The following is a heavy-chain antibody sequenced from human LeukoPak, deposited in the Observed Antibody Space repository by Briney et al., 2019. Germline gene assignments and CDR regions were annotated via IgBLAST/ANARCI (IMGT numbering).Heavy chain of an antibody. CDR1: GFTFSSYW. Sequence: GGSLRLSCAASGFTFSSYWMSWVRQAPGKGLQWVASIKQDGSEIKYVDSVKGRFTISRDNAKNSLYLQMNSLRAEDTAVYYCASQTGATAFEIWGQGTMVTVSS. V-gene: IGHV3-7*01. D-gene: IGHD1-7*01. CDR3: ASQTGATAFEI. J-gene: IGHJ3*02. CDR2: IKQDGSEI.